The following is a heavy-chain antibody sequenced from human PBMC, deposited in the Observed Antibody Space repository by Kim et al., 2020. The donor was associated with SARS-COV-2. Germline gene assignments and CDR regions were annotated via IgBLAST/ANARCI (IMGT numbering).Heavy chain of an antibody. CDR3: AREGYGNGSLGFCG. Sequence: ASVKVSCKASGYIFTSYAFNWVRQAPGQGLEWLGWISAGDGYANYALKVQGRVTIARDTSANTVYMELRSLRSDDTAVYYCAREGYGNGSLGFCGWGQ. CDR1: GYIFTSYA. D-gene: IGHD5-18*01. CDR2: ISAGDGYA. J-gene: IGHJ1*01. V-gene: IGHV1-18*04.